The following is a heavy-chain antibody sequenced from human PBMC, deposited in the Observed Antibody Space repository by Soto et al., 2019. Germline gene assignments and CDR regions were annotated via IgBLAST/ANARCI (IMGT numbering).Heavy chain of an antibody. Sequence: PSETLSLTCAVYGGSFSGYYWSWIRQPPGKGLEWIGEINHSGSTNYNPSLKSRVTISVDTSKNQFSLKLSSVTAADTAVYYCARGLQYSSSWYVSGCYYYGMDVWGQGTTVTVSS. CDR2: INHSGST. CDR3: ARGLQYSSSWYVSGCYYYGMDV. J-gene: IGHJ6*02. CDR1: GGSFSGYY. D-gene: IGHD6-13*01. V-gene: IGHV4-34*01.